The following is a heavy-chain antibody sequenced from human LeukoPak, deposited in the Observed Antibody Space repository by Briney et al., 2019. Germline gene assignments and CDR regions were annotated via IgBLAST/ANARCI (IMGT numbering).Heavy chain of an antibody. D-gene: IGHD3-3*01. CDR2: ISGSGGST. CDR3: AKGGILEWLFSYFDY. Sequence: GGSLRLSCAASGFTFSSYAMSWVRQAPGKGLEWVSAISGSGGSTYYADSVKGRFTISRDNSKNTLYLQMNNLRAEDTAVYYCAKGGILEWLFSYFDYWGQGTLVTVSS. V-gene: IGHV3-23*01. CDR1: GFTFSSYA. J-gene: IGHJ4*02.